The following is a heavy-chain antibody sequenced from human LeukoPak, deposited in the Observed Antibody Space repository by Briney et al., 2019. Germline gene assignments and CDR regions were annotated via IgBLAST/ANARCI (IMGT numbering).Heavy chain of an antibody. Sequence: SETLSLTCTVSGGSISSYYWSWIRQPPGKGLEWIGYIYYSGSTNYSPSLKSRVTISVDTSKNQFSLKLSSVTAADTAVYYCARQVAVWGSYIDYWGQGTLVTVSS. CDR2: IYYSGST. D-gene: IGHD3-16*01. V-gene: IGHV4-59*08. J-gene: IGHJ4*02. CDR1: GGSISSYY. CDR3: ARQVAVWGSYIDY.